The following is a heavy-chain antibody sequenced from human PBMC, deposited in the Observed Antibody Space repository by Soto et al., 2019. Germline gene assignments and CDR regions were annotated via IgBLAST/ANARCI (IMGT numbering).Heavy chain of an antibody. V-gene: IGHV3-48*02. D-gene: IGHD4-17*01. J-gene: IGHJ6*02. Sequence: EVQLVESGGGLVQPGGSLRLSFAASGFTFSSYSMNWVRQAPGKGLEWVSYISSSSSTIYYADSVKGRCTISSDNAKNSLYLQMNILIDEDTAVSYCSRDNGDYVYDYGMDVWGRGTTITVS. CDR2: ISSSSSTI. CDR1: GFTFSSYS. CDR3: SRDNGDYVYDYGMDV.